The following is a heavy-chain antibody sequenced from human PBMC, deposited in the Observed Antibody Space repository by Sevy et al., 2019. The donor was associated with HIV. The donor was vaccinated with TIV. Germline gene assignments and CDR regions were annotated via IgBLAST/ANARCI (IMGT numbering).Heavy chain of an antibody. Sequence: GGSLRLSCAASGFTFTNYGMHWVRQAPGKGLEWVAVISYDGSNKFYADSVKGRFTISRDNSKTTLYLQMNSLRVEDTAVYYCAKDVTGNTGYWGQGSLVTVSS. V-gene: IGHV3-30*18. J-gene: IGHJ1*01. D-gene: IGHD1-20*01. CDR1: GFTFTNYG. CDR2: ISYDGSNK. CDR3: AKDVTGNTGY.